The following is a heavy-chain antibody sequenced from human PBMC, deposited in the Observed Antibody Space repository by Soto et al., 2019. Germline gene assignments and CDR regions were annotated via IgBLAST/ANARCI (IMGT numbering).Heavy chain of an antibody. J-gene: IGHJ6*02. V-gene: IGHV1-8*01. CDR3: ARVRAGPYYYGMDV. Sequence: ASVKVSCKASGYTFTSYDINWVRQATGQGLEWMGWMNPNSGNTGYAQKFQGRVTMTRNTSISTAYMELSSLRSEDTAVYYCARVRAGPYYYGMDVWGQGTTVTVSS. CDR2: MNPNSGNT. CDR1: GYTFTSYD.